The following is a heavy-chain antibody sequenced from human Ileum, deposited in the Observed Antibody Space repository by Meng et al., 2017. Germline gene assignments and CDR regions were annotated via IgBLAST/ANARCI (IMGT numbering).Heavy chain of an antibody. D-gene: IGHD3-16*02. CDR3: ALRLRLGELSLLGNDY. CDR2: IIPIFGTA. V-gene: IGHV1-69*05. Sequence: SVKVSCKASGGTFSSYAISWVRQAPGQGLEWMGGIIPIFGTANYAQKFQGRVTITTDESTSTAYMELSSLRSEDTAVYYCALRLRLGELSLLGNDYWGQGTLVTVSS. CDR1: GGTFSSYA. J-gene: IGHJ4*02.